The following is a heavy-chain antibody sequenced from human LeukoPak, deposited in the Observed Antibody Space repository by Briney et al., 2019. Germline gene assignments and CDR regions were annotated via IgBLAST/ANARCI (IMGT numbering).Heavy chain of an antibody. CDR2: IYHSGST. V-gene: IGHV4-38-2*01. CDR1: GYSISSGYY. D-gene: IGHD2/OR15-2a*01. CDR3: AEGGNNSWFDP. Sequence: SETLSLTCAVSGYSISSGYYWGWIRQPPGKGLEWIGSIYHSGSTYYNPSLKSRVTISVDTSKNQFSLKLSSVTAADTAVYYCAEGGNNSWFDPWGQGTLVTVSS. J-gene: IGHJ5*02.